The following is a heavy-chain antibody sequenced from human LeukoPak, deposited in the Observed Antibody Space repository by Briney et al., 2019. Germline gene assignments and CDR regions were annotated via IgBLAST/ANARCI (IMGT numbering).Heavy chain of an antibody. Sequence: GGSLRLSCAASGFTFTSCAMSWVRQAPGKGLEWVSAISAGSDVIYYADSVKGRFAISRDNSKNTVYLQMDSLRAEDTGVYYCARVPGDVWGKGTTVTVSS. V-gene: IGHV3-23*01. CDR2: ISAGSDVI. CDR1: GFTFTSCA. CDR3: ARVPGDV. D-gene: IGHD3-10*01. J-gene: IGHJ6*04.